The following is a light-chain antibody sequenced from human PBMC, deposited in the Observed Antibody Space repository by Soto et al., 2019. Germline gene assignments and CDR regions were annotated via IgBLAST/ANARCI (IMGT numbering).Light chain of an antibody. Sequence: IIMTQSPATLSVSQGEGVTLSCRASQSVRSHLAWYQQKPGQPPRLLIYGASTRATGIPARFSGSGFGTEFTLTVSSLQSEDFAVYYCQQYKNWPLFGQGTRQAI. CDR2: GAS. V-gene: IGKV3-15*01. CDR3: QQYKNWPL. CDR1: QSVRSH. J-gene: IGKJ5*01.